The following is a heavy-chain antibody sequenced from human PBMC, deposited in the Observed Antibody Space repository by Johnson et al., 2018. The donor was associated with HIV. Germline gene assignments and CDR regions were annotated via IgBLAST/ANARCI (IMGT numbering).Heavy chain of an antibody. CDR2: IRYDGSNK. CDR1: GFTFSTYG. D-gene: IGHD3-3*01. V-gene: IGHV3-30*02. Sequence: VQLVESGGGLVKPGGSLRLSCAASGFTFSTYGMHWVRQAPGKGLEWVAFIRYDGSNKYYADSVKGRFTISRDNSKNSLYMQMNSLRAEDTAVYYCAGGGVIHDAFDIWGQGTMVTLSS. J-gene: IGHJ3*02. CDR3: AGGGVIHDAFDI.